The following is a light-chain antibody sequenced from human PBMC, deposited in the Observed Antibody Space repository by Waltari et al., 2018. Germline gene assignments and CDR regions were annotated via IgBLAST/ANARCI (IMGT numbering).Light chain of an antibody. V-gene: IGKV1-17*01. J-gene: IGKJ2*01. CDR1: QDIRSH. CDR3: LQYNKYPDT. CDR2: FAS. Sequence: DIQMTQSPSSLSASVGDRVTITYRASQDIRSHLGWYHQKPGRAPKRLIYFASMLQSGVPSRFSGSGSGTEFTLTINRLLPEEFATYYWLQYNKYPDTLGQGTKVESK.